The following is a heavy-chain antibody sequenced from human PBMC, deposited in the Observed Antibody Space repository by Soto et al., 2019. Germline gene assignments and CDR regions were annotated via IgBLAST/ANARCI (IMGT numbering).Heavy chain of an antibody. CDR1: DDSINSDKYY. CDR3: ARLEGLATISYYFDF. V-gene: IGHV4-39*01. Sequence: SETLSLTCSVSDDSINSDKYYWGWIRQPPGKGLEWIGSIYYRGNAYYNPSLQTRVTISLDKSKSQFSLKLNSVTAADLALFFCARLEGLATISYYFDFWGPGALVTVSS. CDR2: IYYRGNA. J-gene: IGHJ4*02. D-gene: IGHD3-9*01.